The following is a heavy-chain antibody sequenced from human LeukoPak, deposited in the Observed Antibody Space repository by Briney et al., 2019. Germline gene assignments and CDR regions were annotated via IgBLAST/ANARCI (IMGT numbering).Heavy chain of an antibody. V-gene: IGHV3-66*01. CDR3: ARVMNSYDSSGYFDS. Sequence: QAGASLRLSCAASGFTVSSSYLSWVRQAPGKGLEWVAVIYSGGSTYYADSVKSRSTISRDNSKSTLYLQMNSLRAEDTAVFYCARVMNSYDSSGYFDSWGQGTLVTVSS. CDR1: GFTVSSSY. J-gene: IGHJ5*01. D-gene: IGHD3-22*01. CDR2: IYSGGST.